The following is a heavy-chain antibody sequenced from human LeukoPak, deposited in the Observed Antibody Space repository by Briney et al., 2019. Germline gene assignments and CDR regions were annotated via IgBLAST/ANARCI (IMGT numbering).Heavy chain of an antibody. J-gene: IGHJ4*02. CDR3: ARIYCTNGVCQFDY. CDR1: GYTFTSYD. Sequence: GASVKVSCKASGYTFTSYDINWVRQATGQGLEWMGWMNPNSGNTGYAQKFQGRVTMTRNTSISTAYMELSSLRSEDTAVYYCARIYCTNGVCQFDYWGQGTLVTVSS. CDR2: MNPNSGNT. D-gene: IGHD2-8*01. V-gene: IGHV1-8*01.